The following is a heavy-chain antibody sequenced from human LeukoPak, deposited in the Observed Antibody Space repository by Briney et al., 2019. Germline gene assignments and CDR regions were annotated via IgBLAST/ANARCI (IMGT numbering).Heavy chain of an antibody. V-gene: IGHV4-31*03. D-gene: IGHD4-23*01. CDR1: GDSISSGGYY. CDR2: IYYSGST. J-gene: IGHJ4*02. CDR3: ARDSGGNSARLFDY. Sequence: PSETLSLTCTVSGDSISSGGYYWSWIRQHPGKGLEWIGYIYYSGSTYYNPSLKSRVTISVDTSKNQFSLKLSSVTAADTAVYYCARDSGGNSARLFDYWGQGTLVTVSS.